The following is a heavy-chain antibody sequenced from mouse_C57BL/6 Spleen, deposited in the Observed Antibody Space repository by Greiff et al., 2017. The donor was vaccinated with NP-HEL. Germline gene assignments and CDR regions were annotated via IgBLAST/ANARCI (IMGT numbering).Heavy chain of an antibody. CDR1: GYTFTSYT. J-gene: IGHJ4*01. Sequence: VQLQQSGAELARPGASVKMSCKASGYTFTSYTMHWVKQRPGQGLEWIGYINPSSGYTKYNQKFKDKATLTADKSSSTAYMQLSSLTSEDSAVYYSARNSNYGTGAMDYWGQGTSVTVSS. CDR3: ARNSNYGTGAMDY. V-gene: IGHV1-4*01. D-gene: IGHD2-5*01. CDR2: INPSSGYT.